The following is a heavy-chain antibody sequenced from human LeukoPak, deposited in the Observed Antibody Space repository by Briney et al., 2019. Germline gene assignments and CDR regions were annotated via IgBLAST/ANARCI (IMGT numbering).Heavy chain of an antibody. V-gene: IGHV3-23*01. CDR1: GFTFSSYA. Sequence: GGSLRLSCAASGFTFSSYAMSWVRQAPGKGLEWVSAISGSGGSTYYADSVKGRFTISRDNSKSTLYLQMNSLRAEDTAVYYCARDDGYSSNWYNYWGQGTLVTVSS. CDR3: ARDDGYSSNWYNY. J-gene: IGHJ4*02. D-gene: IGHD6-13*01. CDR2: ISGSGGST.